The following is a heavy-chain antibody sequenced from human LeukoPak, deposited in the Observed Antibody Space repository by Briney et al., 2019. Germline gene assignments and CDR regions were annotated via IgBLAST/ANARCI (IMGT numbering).Heavy chain of an antibody. Sequence: ASVKVSCKASGYSFISYYIHWVRQAPGQGLEWMGIINPSGGSTTYAQKLQGRVTMTRDTSTSTVYMELSSLGSEDTAVYYCARRVLQGSFDYWGQGTLVTVSS. CDR3: ARRVLQGSFDY. D-gene: IGHD3-10*01. CDR2: INPSGGST. V-gene: IGHV1-46*01. J-gene: IGHJ4*02. CDR1: GYSFISYY.